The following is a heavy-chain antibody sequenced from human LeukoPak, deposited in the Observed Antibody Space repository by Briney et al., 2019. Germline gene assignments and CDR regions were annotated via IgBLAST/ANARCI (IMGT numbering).Heavy chain of an antibody. CDR3: ARAQSSSWFDYYYYYYMDV. Sequence: ASVKVSCKASGYTFTSYYMHWVRQAPGQGLEWMGIINPSGGSTSYAQKFQGRVTMTRDMSTSTVYMELRSLRSDDTAVYYCARAQSSSWFDYYYYYYMDVWGKGTTVTVSS. CDR1: GYTFTSYY. CDR2: INPSGGST. J-gene: IGHJ6*03. V-gene: IGHV1-46*01. D-gene: IGHD6-13*01.